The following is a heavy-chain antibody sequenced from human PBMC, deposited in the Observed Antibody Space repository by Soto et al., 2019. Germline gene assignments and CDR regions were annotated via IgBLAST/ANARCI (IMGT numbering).Heavy chain of an antibody. CDR3: ARVYSGYDYEGPLIDY. CDR1: GFTFSSYA. J-gene: IGHJ4*02. V-gene: IGHV3-30-3*01. D-gene: IGHD5-12*01. CDR2: ISYDGSNK. Sequence: GGSLRLSCAASGFTFSSYAMHWVRQAPGKGLEWVAVISYDGSNKYYADSVKGRFTISRDNSKNTLYLQMNSLRAEDTAVYYCARVYSGYDYEGPLIDYWGQGTLVTVSS.